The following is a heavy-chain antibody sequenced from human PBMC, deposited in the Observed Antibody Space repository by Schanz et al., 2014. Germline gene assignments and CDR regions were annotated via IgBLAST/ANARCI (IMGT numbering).Heavy chain of an antibody. CDR3: ARESSNDIVLVPGAVFDH. D-gene: IGHD2-2*01. J-gene: IGHJ4*02. CDR1: GFIVRSNY. Sequence: EVQLVESGGGLVQPGGSLRLSCAVSGFIVRSNYMTWVRQAPGKGLEWVSSISGDHRNTFYADSVKGRFTISRDNSKNTVYLQMNSLRPGDTAVYYCARESSNDIVLVPGAVFDHWGQGILVTVSS. CDR2: ISGDHRNT. V-gene: IGHV3-66*02.